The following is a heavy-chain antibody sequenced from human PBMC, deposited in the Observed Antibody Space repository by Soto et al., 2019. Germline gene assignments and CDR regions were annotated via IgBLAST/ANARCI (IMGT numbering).Heavy chain of an antibody. CDR3: ARLRGRATARPFAFDI. CDR2: IYYSGST. J-gene: IGHJ3*02. CDR1: GGSISSSSYY. Sequence: SETLSLTCTVSGGSISSSSYYWGWIRQPPGKGLEWIGSIYYSGSTYYNPSLKSRVTISVDTSKNQFSLKLSSVTAADTAVYYCARLRGRATARPFAFDIWGQGTMVTVSS. V-gene: IGHV4-39*01. D-gene: IGHD6-6*01.